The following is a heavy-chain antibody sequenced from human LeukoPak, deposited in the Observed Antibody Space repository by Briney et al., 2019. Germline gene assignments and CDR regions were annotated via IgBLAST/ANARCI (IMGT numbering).Heavy chain of an antibody. CDR1: GGSINDYY. CDR2: ISNSGTT. CDR3: ARVVRGAVTSNCFDP. J-gene: IGHJ5*02. V-gene: IGHV4-59*01. Sequence: SETLSLTCTVSGGSINDYYWTWIRQAPGKGLEWLGYISNSGTTDYNPSLKSRVTMSVDTSKNEFSLKVTSVTAADTAIYYCARVVRGAVTSNCFDPWGQGTLVTVSS. D-gene: IGHD4-17*01.